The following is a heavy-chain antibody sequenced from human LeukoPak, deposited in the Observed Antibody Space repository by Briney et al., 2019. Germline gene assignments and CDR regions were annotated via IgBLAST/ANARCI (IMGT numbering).Heavy chain of an antibody. J-gene: IGHJ4*02. CDR2: SSSSGTTT. Sequence: PGGSLRLSCAASGFTFSNYEMNWVRQAPGKGLEWVSYSSSSGTTTYYADSVKGRFTISRDNSKNTLYLQMNSVRAEDTAVYYCAKDQPLPRGYSYGLRVFDYWGQGTLVTVSS. D-gene: IGHD5-18*01. V-gene: IGHV3-48*03. CDR3: AKDQPLPRGYSYGLRVFDY. CDR1: GFTFSNYE.